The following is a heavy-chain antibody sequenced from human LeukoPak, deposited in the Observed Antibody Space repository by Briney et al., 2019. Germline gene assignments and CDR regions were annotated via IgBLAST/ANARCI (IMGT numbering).Heavy chain of an antibody. D-gene: IGHD2-2*02. V-gene: IGHV4-4*07. CDR2: IHTSGST. Sequence: SETLSLTCTVSGVSISSYYWSWIQQPAGRGLEWIGRIHTSGSTNYNPSLKSRVTVSTDTSKNQFSLRLSSVTAADTAVYYCARVVGGVSCTSSSCYTTGNYYYYYYMDVWGKGTTVTVSS. CDR1: GVSISSYY. J-gene: IGHJ6*03. CDR3: ARVVGGVSCTSSSCYTTGNYYYYYYMDV.